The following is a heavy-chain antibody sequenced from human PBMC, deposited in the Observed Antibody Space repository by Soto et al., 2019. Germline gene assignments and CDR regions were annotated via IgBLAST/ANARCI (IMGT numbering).Heavy chain of an antibody. Sequence: ASVKVSCKASGYTFTSYAMHWLRQAPGQRLEWMGWINAGNGNTKYSQKFQGRVTITRDTSASTAYMELSSLRSEDTAVYYCARDRYGSGGSCYSFFNYGGKGPLVTVSS. D-gene: IGHD2-15*01. CDR2: INAGNGNT. CDR1: GYTFTSYA. CDR3: ARDRYGSGGSCYSFFNY. V-gene: IGHV1-3*01. J-gene: IGHJ4*02.